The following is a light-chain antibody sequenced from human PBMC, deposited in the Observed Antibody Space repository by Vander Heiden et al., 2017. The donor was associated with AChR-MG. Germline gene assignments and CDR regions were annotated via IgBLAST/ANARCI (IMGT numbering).Light chain of an antibody. CDR1: QDISKY. CDR2: DAS. Sequence: DIQMTQSPSSLSASVGDRVTFTCQASQDISKYLNWYQQKPGKAPKLLIYDASKLETGVPPRFSGSGSGTDFSLTINNLQPEDFATYYCQHQASHPHTFTFGHRTTVDLK. J-gene: IGKJ3*01. CDR3: QHQASHPHTFT. V-gene: IGKV1-33*01.